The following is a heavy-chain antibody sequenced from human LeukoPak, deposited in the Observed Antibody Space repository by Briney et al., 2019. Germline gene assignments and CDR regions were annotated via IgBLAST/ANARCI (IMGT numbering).Heavy chain of an antibody. J-gene: IGHJ3*02. CDR3: ARDTYGYAAFDI. Sequence: PSETLSLTCSVSGDSISSDYYWGWVRQPPGKGLECIGSIYHSGNTFYNPSLKSRLTISVDTSKNQFSLRLNSVTAADTAVYYCARDTYGYAAFDIWGQGTMVTVSS. V-gene: IGHV4-38-2*02. CDR2: IYHSGNT. CDR1: GDSISSDYY. D-gene: IGHD5-18*01.